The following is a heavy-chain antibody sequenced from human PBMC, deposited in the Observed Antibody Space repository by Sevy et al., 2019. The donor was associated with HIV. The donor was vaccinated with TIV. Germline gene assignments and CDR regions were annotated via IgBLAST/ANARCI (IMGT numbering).Heavy chain of an antibody. J-gene: IGHJ4*02. V-gene: IGHV3-7*01. CDR1: GFRFNNFG. CDR3: ARAQQVTMLVVIGGLYFDF. D-gene: IGHD3-22*01. Sequence: GGSLRLSCAASGFRFNNFGMYWVRQAPGKGLEGVANIKQDMSEKYYADSVKGRFTISRDNARNSLYLQMESLRAEDTAVYYCARAQQVTMLVVIGGLYFDFWGQGTLVTVSS. CDR2: IKQDMSEK.